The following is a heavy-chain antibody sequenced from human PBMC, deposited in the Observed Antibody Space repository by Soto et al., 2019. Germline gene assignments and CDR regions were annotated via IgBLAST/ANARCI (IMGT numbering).Heavy chain of an antibody. CDR2: ISGSGGST. D-gene: IGHD2-2*01. CDR3: AQEFYCSSTSCYFP. Sequence: EVQLLESGGGLVQPGGSLRLSCAASGFTFSSYAMSWVRQAPGKGLEWVSAISGSGGSTYYADSVKGRCTISRDNAKNTLYLQMNSLRAEDTAVYYCAQEFYCSSTSCYFPWGQGTLVTVSS. CDR1: GFTFSSYA. J-gene: IGHJ5*02. V-gene: IGHV3-23*01.